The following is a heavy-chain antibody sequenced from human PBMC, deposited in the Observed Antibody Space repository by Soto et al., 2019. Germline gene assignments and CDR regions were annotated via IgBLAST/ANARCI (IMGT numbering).Heavy chain of an antibody. V-gene: IGHV3-23*01. D-gene: IGHD1-26*01. J-gene: IGHJ4*02. CDR3: AKDFYSDETSHGANDY. CDR2: ISGSGAAK. Sequence: EVHLLESGGGLVQPGESLRLSCVASGFSFSSYGMSWVRQAPGKGLEWASIISGSGAAKYYADSVKGRFTLSRDNSKNTMYLQMDSLRAEDTAVYYCAKDFYSDETSHGANDYWGQGTLVTVSS. CDR1: GFSFSSYG.